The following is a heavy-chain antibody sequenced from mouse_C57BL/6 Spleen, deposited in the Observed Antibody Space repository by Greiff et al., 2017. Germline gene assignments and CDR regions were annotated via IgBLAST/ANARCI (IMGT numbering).Heavy chain of an antibody. J-gene: IGHJ3*01. Sequence: VQLQQPGAELVKPGASVKLSCKASGYTFTSYWMHWVKQRPGQGLEWIGMIHPNSGSTNYNEKFKSKATLTVDKSSSTAYMQLSSLTSEDSAVYYCAREGPYYSNPAWFAYWGQGTLVTVSA. CDR3: AREGPYYSNPAWFAY. D-gene: IGHD2-5*01. CDR2: IHPNSGST. CDR1: GYTFTSYW. V-gene: IGHV1-64*01.